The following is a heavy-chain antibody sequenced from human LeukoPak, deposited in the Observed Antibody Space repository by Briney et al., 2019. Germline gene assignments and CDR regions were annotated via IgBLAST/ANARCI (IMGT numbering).Heavy chain of an antibody. Sequence: GGSLRLSGAASGFTFSSYWMSWVRQAPGKGLEWVADIKQDGSGKYYVDSVKGRFTISRDNAKNSLYLQMNSLRAEDTAVYYCATYCGGDCYSPHDAFDIWGRGTMVTVSS. CDR2: IKQDGSGK. J-gene: IGHJ3*02. D-gene: IGHD2-21*02. CDR3: ATYCGGDCYSPHDAFDI. CDR1: GFTFSSYW. V-gene: IGHV3-7*05.